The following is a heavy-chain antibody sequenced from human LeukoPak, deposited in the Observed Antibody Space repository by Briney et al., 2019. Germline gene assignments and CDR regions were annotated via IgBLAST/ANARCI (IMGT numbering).Heavy chain of an antibody. D-gene: IGHD6-13*01. J-gene: IGHJ5*02. CDR1: GFTFSSYE. CDR2: ISSSGSTI. V-gene: IGHV3-48*03. CDR3: AKDSIRSSWSPGWFDP. Sequence: PGGSLRLSCAASGFTFSSYEMNWVRQAPGKGLEWVSYISSSGSTIYYADSVKGRFTISRDNSKNTLYLQMNSLRAEDTAVYYCAKDSIRSSWSPGWFDPWGQRTLVTVSS.